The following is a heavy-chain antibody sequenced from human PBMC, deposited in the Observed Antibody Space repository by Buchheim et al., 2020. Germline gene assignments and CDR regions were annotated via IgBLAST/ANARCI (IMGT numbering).Heavy chain of an antibody. CDR2: ISRSGDTT. CDR3: AKEEVPNDY. J-gene: IGHJ4*02. V-gene: IGHV3-23*01. Sequence: EAQLLESGGGLVQPGGSLRLSCAVSGFTFSNSAMTWVSQAPGKGLEWVSAISRSGDTTYYADSVMGRFTISRDHSKNTLYLQMNSLRVDDTAVYYCAKEEVPNDYWGLGT. CDR1: GFTFSNSA.